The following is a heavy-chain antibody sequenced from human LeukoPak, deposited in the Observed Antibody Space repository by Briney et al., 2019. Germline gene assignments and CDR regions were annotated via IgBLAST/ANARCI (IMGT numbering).Heavy chain of an antibody. D-gene: IGHD6-13*01. CDR2: ISYDGSNK. CDR3: ARDLEIAAASPLGY. CDR1: GFTFSSYA. J-gene: IGHJ4*02. V-gene: IGHV3-30-3*01. Sequence: GRSLRLSCAASGFTFSSYAMHWVRQAPGKGLEWVAVISYDGSNKYYADSVKGRFTISRDNSKNTLYLQMNSLRAEDTAVYYCARDLEIAAASPLGYWGQGTLVTVSS.